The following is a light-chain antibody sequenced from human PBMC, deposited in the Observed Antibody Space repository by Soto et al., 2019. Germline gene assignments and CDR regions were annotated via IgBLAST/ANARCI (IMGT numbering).Light chain of an antibody. CDR1: NSDVGRYNS. V-gene: IGLV2-11*01. J-gene: IGLJ3*02. CDR2: AVR. Sequence: QFVLTQPHSVSGSPGQSVTISCTGTNSDVGRYNSVSWYQQLPGKAPKIIISAVRQRPSGVPDRFSGSKSGNTASLTISGLQADDEADYFCLSYTANDNWVFGGGTKVTVL. CDR3: LSYTANDNWV.